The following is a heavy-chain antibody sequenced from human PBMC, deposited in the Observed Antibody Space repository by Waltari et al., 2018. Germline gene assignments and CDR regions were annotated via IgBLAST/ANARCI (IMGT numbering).Heavy chain of an antibody. Sequence: QVQLVQSGAEVKKPGASVKVSCKASGYTFTGYYMHLVRQAPGQGLEWMGRINPNSGGTNYAQKFQGRVTMTRDTSISTAYMELSRLRSDDTAVYYCARVRRYSSGWYPGDFDYWGQGTLVTVSS. CDR1: GYTFTGYY. J-gene: IGHJ4*02. CDR3: ARVRRYSSGWYPGDFDY. D-gene: IGHD6-19*01. V-gene: IGHV1-2*06. CDR2: INPNSGGT.